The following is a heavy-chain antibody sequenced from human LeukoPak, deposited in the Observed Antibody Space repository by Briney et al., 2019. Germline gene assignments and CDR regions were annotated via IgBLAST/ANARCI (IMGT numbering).Heavy chain of an antibody. CDR3: AKDRAYSSSWYNY. J-gene: IGHJ4*02. Sequence: PGGSLRLSCAATGFTFSSYAMSWVRQAPGKGLEWVSAISGSGGSTYYADSVKGRFTISRDNSKNTLYLQMNSLRAEDTAVYYCAKDRAYSSSWYNYWGQGTLVTVSS. D-gene: IGHD6-13*01. CDR1: GFTFSSYA. CDR2: ISGSGGST. V-gene: IGHV3-23*01.